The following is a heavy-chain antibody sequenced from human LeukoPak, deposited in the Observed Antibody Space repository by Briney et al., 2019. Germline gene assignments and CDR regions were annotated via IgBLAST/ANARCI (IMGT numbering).Heavy chain of an antibody. J-gene: IGHJ3*02. CDR1: GGSFSGCY. Sequence: SETLSLTCAVYGGSFSGCYWSWIRQPPGKGLEWIGEINHSGSTNYNPSLKSRVTISVDTSKNQFSLKLSSVTAADTAVYYCARGGASHRTNAFDIWGQGTMVTVSS. V-gene: IGHV4-34*01. D-gene: IGHD3-16*01. CDR3: ARGGASHRTNAFDI. CDR2: INHSGST.